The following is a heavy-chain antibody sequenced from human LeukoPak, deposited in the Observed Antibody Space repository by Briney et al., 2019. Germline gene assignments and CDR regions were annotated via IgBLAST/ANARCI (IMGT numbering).Heavy chain of an antibody. CDR2: ISYDGSNK. D-gene: IGHD4-17*01. J-gene: IGHJ4*02. Sequence: PRGSLRLSCAASGFTFSSYAMHWVRQAPGKGLEWVAVISYDGSNKYYADSVKGRFTISRDNAKNSLYLQMNSLRAEDTAVYYCARDGRDYGDYGWGQGTLATVSS. CDR3: ARDGRDYGDYG. CDR1: GFTFSSYA. V-gene: IGHV3-30-3*01.